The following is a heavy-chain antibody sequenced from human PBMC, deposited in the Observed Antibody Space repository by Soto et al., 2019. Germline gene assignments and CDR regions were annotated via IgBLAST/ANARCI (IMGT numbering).Heavy chain of an antibody. D-gene: IGHD6-6*01. J-gene: IGHJ6*02. V-gene: IGHV3-43D*04. Sequence: GGSLRLSCAASGFTFDDYAMHWVRQAPGKGLEWVSLISWDGGSTYYADSVKGRFTISRDNSKNSLYLQMNSLRAVDTALYYCAKDREYSSSSGYFYYGMDVWGQGTTVTV. CDR3: AKDREYSSSSGYFYYGMDV. CDR2: ISWDGGST. CDR1: GFTFDDYA.